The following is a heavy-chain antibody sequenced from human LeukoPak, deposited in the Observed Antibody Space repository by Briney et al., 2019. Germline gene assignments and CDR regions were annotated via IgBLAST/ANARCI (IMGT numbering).Heavy chain of an antibody. CDR1: GFTFSSYW. D-gene: IGHD6-19*01. CDR2: IGGSGGGT. Sequence: GGSLRLSCAASGFTFSSYWMSWVRQTPGKGLEWVSAIGGSGGGTYYADSVKGRFTISRDNSKNTLYLQMNSLRAEDTAVYYCAKRAELAVPGHFDYWGQGTLVTVSS. J-gene: IGHJ4*02. CDR3: AKRAELAVPGHFDY. V-gene: IGHV3-23*01.